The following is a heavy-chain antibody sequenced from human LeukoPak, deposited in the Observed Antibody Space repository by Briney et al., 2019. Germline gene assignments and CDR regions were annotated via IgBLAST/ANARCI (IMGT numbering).Heavy chain of an antibody. Sequence: QPGGSLRLSCAASGFTFSTYWMTWVRQAPGKGLEWVANIKEDGTEEYYVDSVKGRLTISRDNAKNSLSLQMKSLRPEDTAVYYCARGDRRFEYWGQGTLVTVSS. V-gene: IGHV3-7*01. CDR3: ARGDRRFEY. CDR2: IKEDGTEE. J-gene: IGHJ4*02. D-gene: IGHD2-21*01. CDR1: GFTFSTYW.